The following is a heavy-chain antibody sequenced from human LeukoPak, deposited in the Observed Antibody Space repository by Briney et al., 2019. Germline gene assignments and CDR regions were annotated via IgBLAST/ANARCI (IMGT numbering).Heavy chain of an antibody. J-gene: IGHJ4*02. V-gene: IGHV4-61*02. CDR2: IYTSGST. Sequence: PSQTLSLTCTVSGGSISSGSYYWSWIRQPAGKGLEWIGRIYTSGSTNYNPSLKSRVTISVDTSKNQFSLKLSSVTAADTAVYYCARNLHTVTYDYWGQGTLVTVSS. D-gene: IGHD4-17*01. CDR1: GGSISSGSYY. CDR3: ARNLHTVTYDY.